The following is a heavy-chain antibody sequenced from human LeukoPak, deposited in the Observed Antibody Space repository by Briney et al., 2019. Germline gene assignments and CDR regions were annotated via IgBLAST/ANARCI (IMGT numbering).Heavy chain of an antibody. Sequence: ASVKVSCKASGYTFTSYDINWVRQATGQGLEWMGWMNPNSGNTGYTQKFQGRVTMTRSTSVSTAYMELSNLTSEDTAVYYCARNIVVVPAATITGTYDYWGQGTLVTVSS. CDR1: GYTFTSYD. CDR2: MNPNSGNT. J-gene: IGHJ4*02. CDR3: ARNIVVVPAATITGTYDY. V-gene: IGHV1-8*01. D-gene: IGHD2-2*01.